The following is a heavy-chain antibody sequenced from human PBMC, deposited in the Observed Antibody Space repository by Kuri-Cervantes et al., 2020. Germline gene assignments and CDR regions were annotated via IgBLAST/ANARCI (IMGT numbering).Heavy chain of an antibody. Sequence: SETLSLTCTVSGGSISSYYWSWIRQPPGKGLEWIGYIYYSGSTNYNPSLKSQVTISVDTSKNQFSLKLTSVTAADTAVYYCARSGSRVTATHSLGYWGQGTLVTVSS. V-gene: IGHV4-59*13. J-gene: IGHJ4*02. D-gene: IGHD2-21*02. CDR3: ARSGSRVTATHSLGY. CDR2: IYYSGST. CDR1: GGSISSYY.